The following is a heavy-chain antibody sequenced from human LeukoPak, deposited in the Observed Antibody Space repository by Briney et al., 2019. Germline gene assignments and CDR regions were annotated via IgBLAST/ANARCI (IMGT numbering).Heavy chain of an antibody. V-gene: IGHV3-30*03. CDR1: GFTFSSYA. CDR3: ATWGFYENRGIISPDIDY. D-gene: IGHD3-10*01. Sequence: PGGSLRLPCAASGFTFSSYAMHWVRQAPGKGLEWVALISYDGSNKYYADSVRGQFTVSRDNSKNMLYLQMNSLRAEDTAVYYCATWGFYENRGIISPDIDYWGQGTLVTVSS. CDR2: ISYDGSNK. J-gene: IGHJ4*02.